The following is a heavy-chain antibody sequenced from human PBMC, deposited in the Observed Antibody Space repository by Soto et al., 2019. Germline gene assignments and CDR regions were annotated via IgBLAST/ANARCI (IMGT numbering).Heavy chain of an antibody. CDR1: GFTFSSYA. Sequence: GGSLRLSCAASGFTFSSYAMHWVRQAPGKGLEWVAVISYDGSNKYYADSVKGRFTISRDNSKNTLYLQMNSLRAEDTAVYYCARNRDIVLVPAAARSYYYGMDVWGQGTTVTVSS. V-gene: IGHV3-30-3*01. J-gene: IGHJ6*02. CDR3: ARNRDIVLVPAAARSYYYGMDV. CDR2: ISYDGSNK. D-gene: IGHD2-2*01.